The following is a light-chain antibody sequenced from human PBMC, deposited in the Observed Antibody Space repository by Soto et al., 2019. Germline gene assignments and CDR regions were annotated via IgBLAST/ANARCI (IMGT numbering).Light chain of an antibody. CDR1: QSVGSY. CDR2: DAS. Sequence: EIVLTQSPATLSLSPGERATLSCRASQSVGSYLAWFQVKPGQAPRLLIYDASDRATGVPDRFSGSGSGTDFTLTIRSLEPEDFALYFCQQRGDWPPAITFGQGTRLEIK. CDR3: QQRGDWPPAIT. J-gene: IGKJ5*01. V-gene: IGKV3-11*01.